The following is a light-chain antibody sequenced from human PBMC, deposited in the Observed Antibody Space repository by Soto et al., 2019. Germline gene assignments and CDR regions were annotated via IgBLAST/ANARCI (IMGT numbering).Light chain of an antibody. CDR1: QSIVTY. CDR3: QPRGIFT. CDR2: DAS. J-gene: IGKJ3*01. V-gene: IGKV3-11*01. Sequence: EVVLTQSPATLSLSPGERATLSCRASQSIVTYLAWYQQKPGQAPRLLMYDASKRATGVPARFSGSGSGTDFTLTISSLEPEDFAVYYCQPRGIFTFGPGTKVEIK.